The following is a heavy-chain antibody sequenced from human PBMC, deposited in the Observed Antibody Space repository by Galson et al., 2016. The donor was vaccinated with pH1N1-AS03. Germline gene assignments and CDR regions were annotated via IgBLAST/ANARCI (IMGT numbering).Heavy chain of an antibody. V-gene: IGHV3-23*01. CDR1: GFTFSTYA. J-gene: IGHJ4*02. D-gene: IGHD5-18*01. CDR3: ANPRASGTTMVTRLDY. Sequence: SLRLSCAASGFTFSTYAMSWVRQAPGEGLEWVSSISGADLSTYYADSVKGRFTVSRDNSKNTLYLQMNGLRAEDTAIYYCANPRASGTTMVTRLDYWGQGILVTVSS. CDR2: ISGADLST.